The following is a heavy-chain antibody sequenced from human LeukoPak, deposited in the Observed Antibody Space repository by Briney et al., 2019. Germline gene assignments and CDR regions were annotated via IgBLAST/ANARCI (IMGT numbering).Heavy chain of an antibody. Sequence: SGGSLRLFCAASGFTFNSFEMIWVRQAPGKGLDWVSHITSSGSAMYYADSVKGRFTISRDNAKNSLYLQMNSLRAEDTAVYYCARVAKSNGFVFDNWGQGTLVTVSS. CDR2: ITSSGSAM. V-gene: IGHV3-48*03. J-gene: IGHJ4*02. CDR1: GFTFNSFE. D-gene: IGHD3-22*01. CDR3: ARVAKSNGFVFDN.